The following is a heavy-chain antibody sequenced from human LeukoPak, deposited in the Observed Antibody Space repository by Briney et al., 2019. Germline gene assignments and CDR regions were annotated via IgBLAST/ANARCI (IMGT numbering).Heavy chain of an antibody. J-gene: IGHJ4*02. CDR3: VRDGDAFNFDY. Sequence: GGSLRLSCAASGFTFRSYWMHWVRQAPGKGLEWVSRVIRDGSFTNYADSVKGRFTISRDNAKNTLYLQMSGLRAEDTAVYFCVRDGDAFNFDYWGQGSLVTVSS. V-gene: IGHV3-74*01. D-gene: IGHD5-24*01. CDR2: VIRDGSFT. CDR1: GFTFRSYW.